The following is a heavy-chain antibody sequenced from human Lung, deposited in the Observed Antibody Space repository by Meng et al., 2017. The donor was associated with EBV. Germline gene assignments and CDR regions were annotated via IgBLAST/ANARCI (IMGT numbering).Heavy chain of an antibody. Sequence: QVQLVESGGGAVQPGTSLRRSCTVTGFPFTGYGLHCVRHTPGKGLEWVALMSEDGKTTHYLDSVKDRFTITRDISKNTLYLQMTSLRREDTAVYYCAKDLGFGWFGELSSWGQGTLVTVS. CDR3: AKDLGFGWFGELSS. CDR1: GFPFTGYG. V-gene: IGHV3-30*18. J-gene: IGHJ5*02. D-gene: IGHD3-10*01. CDR2: MSEDGKTT.